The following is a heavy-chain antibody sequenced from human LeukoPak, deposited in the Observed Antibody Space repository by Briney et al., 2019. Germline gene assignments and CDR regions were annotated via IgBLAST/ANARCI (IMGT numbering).Heavy chain of an antibody. J-gene: IGHJ4*02. Sequence: SETLSLTCTVSGGSISSSSYYWGWIRQPPGKGLEWIGYIYYSGSTNYNPSLKSRVTISVDTSKNQFSLKLSSVTAADTAVYYCATSDILTGYFEDYRRFDYWGQGTLVTVSS. D-gene: IGHD3-9*01. CDR1: GGSISSSSYY. CDR3: ATSDILTGYFEDYRRFDY. CDR2: IYYSGST. V-gene: IGHV4-61*05.